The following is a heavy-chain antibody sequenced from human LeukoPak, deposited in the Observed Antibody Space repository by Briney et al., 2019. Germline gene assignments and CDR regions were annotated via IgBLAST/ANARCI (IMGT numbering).Heavy chain of an antibody. Sequence: PSETLSLTCTVSGGSIKSYYWTWIRQPPGRGLEWIGNIYYSGITHYNPSLRSRVTISIDTSNNQFSLKMNSVTAADTAVYFCARRSDWFDSWGQGTLVTVSS. CDR3: ARRSDWFDS. CDR2: IYYSGIT. V-gene: IGHV4-59*08. CDR1: GGSIKSYY. J-gene: IGHJ5*01.